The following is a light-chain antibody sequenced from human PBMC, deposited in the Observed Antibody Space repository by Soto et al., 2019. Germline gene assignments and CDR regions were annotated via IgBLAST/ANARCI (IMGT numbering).Light chain of an antibody. CDR2: DAS. V-gene: IGKV1-5*01. CDR1: QSISSW. J-gene: IGKJ2*01. CDR3: QQYNSYSGMYT. Sequence: DIQMTQSPSTLSASVGDRVTITCRASQSISSWLAWYQQKPGKAPKLLIYDASSLESGVPSRFSGSGSGTEFTLTISSLQPDDFATYYCQQYNSYSGMYTFGQGTQLEIK.